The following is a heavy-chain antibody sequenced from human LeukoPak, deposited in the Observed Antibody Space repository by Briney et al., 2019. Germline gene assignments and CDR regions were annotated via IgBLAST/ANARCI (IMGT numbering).Heavy chain of an antibody. CDR2: IKQDGTEK. D-gene: IGHD5-12*01. V-gene: IGHV3-7*03. Sequence: GGSLRLSCAASGFTFSGYWMCWVRQAPGKGLEWVANIKQDGTEKYYVDSVKGRFTISRDNAKNSLYLQMNSLRAEDTAVYYCARDYGYGFDYWGQGTLVTVSS. CDR1: GFTFSGYW. CDR3: ARDYGYGFDY. J-gene: IGHJ4*02.